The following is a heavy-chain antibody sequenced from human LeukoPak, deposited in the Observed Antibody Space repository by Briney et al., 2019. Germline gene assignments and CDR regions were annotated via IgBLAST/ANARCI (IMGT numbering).Heavy chain of an antibody. CDR2: INPNSGGT. Sequence: ASVKVSCKASGYTFTGYYMHWVRQAPGQGLGWMGWINPNSGGTNYAQKFQGRVTMTRDTSISTAYMELSRLRSDDTAVYYCARAPSWYYYMDVWGKGTTVTVSS. CDR3: ARAPSWYYYMDV. V-gene: IGHV1-2*02. J-gene: IGHJ6*03. CDR1: GYTFTGYY.